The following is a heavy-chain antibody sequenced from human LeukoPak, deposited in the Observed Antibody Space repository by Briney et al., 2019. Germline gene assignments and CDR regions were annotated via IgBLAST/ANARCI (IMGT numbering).Heavy chain of an antibody. D-gene: IGHD3-9*01. Sequence: KSGGSLRLSCVASGFTFSSYSMNWVRQAPGKGLEWVSFISSTSSSIYYAESVRGRFTISRDNPKNSLYLQMNSLRAEDTAVYYCAVPILTGIRPDYWGQGTLVTVSS. CDR1: GFTFSSYS. J-gene: IGHJ4*02. V-gene: IGHV3-21*01. CDR3: AVPILTGIRPDY. CDR2: ISSTSSSI.